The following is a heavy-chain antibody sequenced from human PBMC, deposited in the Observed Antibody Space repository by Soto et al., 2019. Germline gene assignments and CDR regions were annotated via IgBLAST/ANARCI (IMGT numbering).Heavy chain of an antibody. CDR3: ARDAGPYYYDSSGSRWFDP. J-gene: IGHJ5*02. V-gene: IGHV1-69*13. D-gene: IGHD3-22*01. Sequence: GASVKVSCKASGGTFSSYAISWVRQAPGQGLEWMGGIIPIFGTANYAQEFQGRVTITADESTSTAYMELSSLRSEDTAVYYCARDAGPYYYDSSGSRWFDPWGQGTLVTVSS. CDR2: IIPIFGTA. CDR1: GGTFSSYA.